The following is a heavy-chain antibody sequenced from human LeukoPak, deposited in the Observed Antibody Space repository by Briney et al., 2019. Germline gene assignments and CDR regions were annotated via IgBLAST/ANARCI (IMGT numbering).Heavy chain of an antibody. Sequence: SETLSLTYAVSGYSISSGYYWGWIRQPPGKGLEWIGSIYHSGSTYYNPSLKSRLTISVDTSKNQFSLKLSSVTAADTAVYYCARSHHIVVVPAAIGYWGQGTLVTVSS. J-gene: IGHJ4*02. V-gene: IGHV4-38-2*01. D-gene: IGHD2-2*01. CDR3: ARSHHIVVVPAAIGY. CDR1: GYSISSGYY. CDR2: IYHSGST.